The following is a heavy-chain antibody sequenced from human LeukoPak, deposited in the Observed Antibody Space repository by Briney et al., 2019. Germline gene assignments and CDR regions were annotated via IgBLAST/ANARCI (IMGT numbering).Heavy chain of an antibody. V-gene: IGHV1-3*01. J-gene: IGHJ6*02. CDR3: ARERITIFGTHGTYYYYGMDV. CDR1: GYTFTSYA. CDR2: INAGNGNT. D-gene: IGHD3-3*01. Sequence: ASVKVFCKASGYTFTSYAMHWVRQAPGQRLEWMGWINAGNGNTKYSQKFQGRVTITRDTSASTAYMELSSLRSEDTAVYYCARERITIFGTHGTYYYYGMDVWGQGTTVTVSS.